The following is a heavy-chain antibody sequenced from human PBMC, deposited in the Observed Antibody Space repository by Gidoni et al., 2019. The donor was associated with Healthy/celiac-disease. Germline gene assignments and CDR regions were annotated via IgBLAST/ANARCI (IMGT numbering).Heavy chain of an antibody. Sequence: QVQLQESGPGLVKPSATLSLTCTVSGLSISSYYWSWIRQPPGKGLEWIGYIYYSGSTNYNPSLKSRVTISVDTSKNQFSLKLSYVTAADTAVYYCARQRQASGGENWFDPWGKGTLVTVSS. V-gene: IGHV4-59*08. CDR2: IYYSGST. J-gene: IGHJ5*02. CDR1: GLSISSYY. D-gene: IGHD2-21*01. CDR3: ARQRQASGGENWFDP.